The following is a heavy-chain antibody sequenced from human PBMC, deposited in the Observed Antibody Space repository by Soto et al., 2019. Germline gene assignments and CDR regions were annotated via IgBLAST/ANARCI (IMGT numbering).Heavy chain of an antibody. J-gene: IGHJ4*02. CDR3: ARDARNAYYDY. CDR1: GFTFSSHA. CDR2: IHGTRSII. Sequence: EVQLVESGGGLVQPGGSLKLSCAVSGFTFSSHAMNWVRQAPGKGLEWVAYIHGTRSIIYYADSVKGRFTISRDNAKNSLYLQMDSLRDEDTALYYWARDARNAYYDYWGQGTLVTVSS. V-gene: IGHV3-48*02. D-gene: IGHD3-22*01.